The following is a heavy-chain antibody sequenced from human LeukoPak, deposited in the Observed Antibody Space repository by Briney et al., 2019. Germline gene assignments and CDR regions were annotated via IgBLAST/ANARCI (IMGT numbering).Heavy chain of an antibody. CDR3: AKDVGYYDRSDAFDI. CDR2: ISSSGGST. J-gene: IGHJ3*02. V-gene: IGHV3-23*01. Sequence: GGSLRLSCAASGFTFSSYAMSWVRQAPGKGLEWVSIISSSGGSTSCADSVKGRFTISRDNSKNTLYLQMNSLRAEDTAVYYCAKDVGYYDRSDAFDIWGQGTMVTVSS. D-gene: IGHD3-22*01. CDR1: GFTFSSYA.